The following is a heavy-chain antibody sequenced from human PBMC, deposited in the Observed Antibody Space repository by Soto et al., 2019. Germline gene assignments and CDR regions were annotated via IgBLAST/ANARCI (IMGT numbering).Heavy chain of an antibody. V-gene: IGHV3-23*01. CDR3: ANDAVYGDGLWLTES. Sequence: PRGSLRLSCAASGFTFSKYAMMWVRQAPGKRLEWVSGILGSGGTYHADSVKGRFTISKDNSKNTLYLQMNSLRAEDTAVYYCANDAVYGDGLWLTESWGQGTLGT. J-gene: IGHJ5*02. CDR2: ILGSGGT. D-gene: IGHD4-17*01. CDR1: GFTFSKYA.